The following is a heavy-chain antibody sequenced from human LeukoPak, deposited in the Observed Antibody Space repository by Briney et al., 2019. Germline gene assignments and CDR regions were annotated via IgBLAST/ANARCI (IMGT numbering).Heavy chain of an antibody. CDR1: GFTFSSYS. J-gene: IGHJ4*02. Sequence: GGSLRLSCAASGFTFSSYSMNWVRQAPGKGLEWVSSISSSSSYIYYADSVKGRFTISRDNAKNSLYLQMNSLRAEDTAVYYCARDRQWELPLDYWGQGTLATVSS. D-gene: IGHD1-26*01. CDR3: ARDRQWELPLDY. CDR2: ISSSSSYI. V-gene: IGHV3-21*01.